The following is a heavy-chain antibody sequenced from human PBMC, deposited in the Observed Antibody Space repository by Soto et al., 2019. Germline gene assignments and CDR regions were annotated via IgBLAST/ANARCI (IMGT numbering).Heavy chain of an antibody. D-gene: IGHD3-10*01. V-gene: IGHV5-51*01. Sequence: PGESLKISCQASGYTFIYFRVAWVRQVPGKGLEWMGVIYPGASDIRYSPSFEGHVTISADKSTNTAYLQWSSLEAADTAIYYCARQGTSRGSDYAAFDFWGPGTLVTVSS. CDR3: ARQGTSRGSDYAAFDF. CDR1: GYTFIYFR. J-gene: IGHJ4*02. CDR2: IYPGASDI.